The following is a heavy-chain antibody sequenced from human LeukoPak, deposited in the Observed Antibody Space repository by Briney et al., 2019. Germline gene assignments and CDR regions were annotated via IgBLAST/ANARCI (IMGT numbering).Heavy chain of an antibody. D-gene: IGHD1-26*01. CDR1: GFTVSSNY. CDR2: IYSGGST. J-gene: IGHJ4*02. V-gene: IGHV3-53*01. CDR3: ARESGTYPVYYY. Sequence: PGGSLRLSCAASGFTVSSNYMSWVRQAPGKGLEWVSVIYSGGSTYYADSVKGRFTISRDNSKNTLSLQMNSLRADDTAVFYCARESGTYPVYYYWGQGTLVTVSS.